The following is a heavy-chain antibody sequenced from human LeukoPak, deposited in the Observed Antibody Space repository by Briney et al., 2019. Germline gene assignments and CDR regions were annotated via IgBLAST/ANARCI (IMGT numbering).Heavy chain of an antibody. CDR2: ISGSGGNT. CDR1: GFTYREYA. J-gene: IGHJ4*02. CDR3: SGYSDFDDC. Sequence: HPGGSLRLSCAASGFTYREYAMGWVRQAPGKGLEWVSLISGSGGNTYYADSVKGRFTIFRDNSNNMLLLQMNSLRAEDTALYYCSGYSDFDDCWGQGTLVIVSS. V-gene: IGHV3-23*01. D-gene: IGHD5-12*01.